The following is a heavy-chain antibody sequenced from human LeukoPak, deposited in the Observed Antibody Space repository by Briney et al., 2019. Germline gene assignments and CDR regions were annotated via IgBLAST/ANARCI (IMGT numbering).Heavy chain of an antibody. CDR1: GYTFTSYG. J-gene: IGHJ5*02. D-gene: IGHD6-13*01. CDR2: INPNSGGT. V-gene: IGHV1-2*02. CDR3: ARDHFPAAGTYWFDP. Sequence: ASVKVSCKASGYTFTSYGISWVRQAPGQGLEWMGWINPNSGGTNYAQKFQGRVTMTRDTSISTAYMELSRLISDDTALYYCARDHFPAAGTYWFDPWGQGTLVTVSS.